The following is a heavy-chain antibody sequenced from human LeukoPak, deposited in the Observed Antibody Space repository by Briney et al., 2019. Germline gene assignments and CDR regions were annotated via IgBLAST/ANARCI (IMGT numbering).Heavy chain of an antibody. V-gene: IGHV1-69*13. CDR3: ARDAGLVGATRAFDI. CDR2: IIPIFGTA. CDR1: GYTFTSYD. D-gene: IGHD1-26*01. J-gene: IGHJ3*02. Sequence: SVKVSCKASGYTFTSYDISWVRQAPGQGLEWMGGIIPIFGTANYAQKFQGRVTITADESTSTAYMELSSLRSEDTAVYYCARDAGLVGATRAFDIWGQGTMVTVSS.